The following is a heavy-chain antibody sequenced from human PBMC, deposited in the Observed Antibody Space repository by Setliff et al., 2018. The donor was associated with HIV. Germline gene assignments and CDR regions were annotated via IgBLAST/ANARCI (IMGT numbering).Heavy chain of an antibody. D-gene: IGHD3-10*01. CDR2: IYYSGST. J-gene: IGHJ4*02. Sequence: PSETLSLTCTVSGGSISSYFWSWVRQPPGKGLEWIGYIYYSGSTNHNPSLKSRVTISADTFKNQFSLKLSSVTAADTAVYYCARIYDYGSYYFDYWGQGTLVTVSS. CDR1: GGSISSYF. CDR3: ARIYDYGSYYFDY. V-gene: IGHV4-59*01.